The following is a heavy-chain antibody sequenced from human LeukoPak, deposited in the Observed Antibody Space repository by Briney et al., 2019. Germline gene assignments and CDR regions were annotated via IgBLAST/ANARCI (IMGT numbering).Heavy chain of an antibody. J-gene: IGHJ4*02. D-gene: IGHD3-3*01. V-gene: IGHV4-4*07. CDR3: ASEYDFWSGYRI. Sequence: SETLSLTCTVSGASISSYYWSWIRQPAGKGLEWIGRIYSSGSTNYNPSLRSRLTMSVDTSKNQFSLKLSSVTAADTAVYYCASEYDFWSGYRIWGQGTLVTVSS. CDR1: GASISSYY. CDR2: IYSSGST.